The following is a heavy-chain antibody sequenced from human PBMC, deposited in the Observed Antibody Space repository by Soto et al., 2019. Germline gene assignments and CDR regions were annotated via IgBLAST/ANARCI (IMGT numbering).Heavy chain of an antibody. CDR1: GFTFGSYA. Sequence: EVQLLESGGGLVQPGGSLRLSCSASGFTFGSYARTWVRQAPGKELEWISGISGSGATTSYADSVKGRFTVSRDNSKNTLYLQMNSLRVEDTAVYHCAKLRYFDWSAYNWFEYWGQGTPVTVSS. CDR2: ISGSGATT. CDR3: AKLRYFDWSAYNWFEY. V-gene: IGHV3-23*01. J-gene: IGHJ5*01. D-gene: IGHD3-9*01.